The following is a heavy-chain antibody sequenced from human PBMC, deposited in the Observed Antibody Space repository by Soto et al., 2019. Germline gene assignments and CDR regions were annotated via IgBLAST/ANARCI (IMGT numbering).Heavy chain of an antibody. J-gene: IGHJ5*01. V-gene: IGHV4-31*03. Sequence: SSTXSLTGTVAHFCVSSDPFYLTWLRQHPGKGLEWIGYIYYRGNTYYRPSLKSRVSISIDTSQNQLSLRLNSVTAADTAVYYCERSGYGSSAFEPWGKGTLV. CDR3: ERSGYGSSAFEP. D-gene: IGHD6-13*01. CDR1: HFCVSSDPFY. CDR2: IYYRGNT.